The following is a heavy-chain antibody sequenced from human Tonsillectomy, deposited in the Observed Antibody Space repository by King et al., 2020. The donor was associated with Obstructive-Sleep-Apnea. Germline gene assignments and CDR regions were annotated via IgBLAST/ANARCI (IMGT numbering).Heavy chain of an antibody. CDR3: AKDIGTTATRDY. D-gene: IGHD4-17*01. V-gene: IGHV3-23*04. Sequence: VQLVESGGGLVQPGGSLKLSRVTSGFTFSSYAMSWVRQAPGKGLEWVSSIISGVKTYYADSVKGRFTISPDNSKNTLYLQMNSLRAEDTAVYYCAKDIGTTATRDYWGQGTLVTVSS. CDR1: GFTFSSYA. CDR2: IISGVKT. J-gene: IGHJ4*02.